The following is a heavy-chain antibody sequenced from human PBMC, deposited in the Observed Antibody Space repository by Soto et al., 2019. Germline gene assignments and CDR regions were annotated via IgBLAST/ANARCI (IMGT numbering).Heavy chain of an antibody. CDR2: IYHSGNI. J-gene: IGHJ5*02. CDR1: LYSISSGYY. V-gene: IGHV4-38-2*01. Sequence: SETLSLTCAVSLYSISSGYYWGWIRQPPGKGLEWIGSIYHSGNIYYNPSLKSRVTLSVDMSKNQFSLRVSHVTAADTAVYYCATGRSEVVPGAMDTWGQGTLVTVSS. CDR3: ATGRSEVVPGAMDT. D-gene: IGHD2-2*01.